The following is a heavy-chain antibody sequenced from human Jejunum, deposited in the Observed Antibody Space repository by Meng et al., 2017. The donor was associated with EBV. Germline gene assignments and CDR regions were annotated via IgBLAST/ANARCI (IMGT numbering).Heavy chain of an antibody. CDR2: INEDGRIT. CDR1: GFTFSSYW. CDR3: SRDLVGSADD. V-gene: IGHV3-74*01. D-gene: IGHD6-25*01. J-gene: IGHJ4*02. Sequence: EVQLVESAGALVKPGGSLRLSCAASGFTFSSYWMHWVRQAPGKGLVWVSRINEDGRITTYADSVKGRFTISRDNTKNTLYLQMNSLRAEDTAVYFCSRDLVGSADDWGQGTLVTVSS.